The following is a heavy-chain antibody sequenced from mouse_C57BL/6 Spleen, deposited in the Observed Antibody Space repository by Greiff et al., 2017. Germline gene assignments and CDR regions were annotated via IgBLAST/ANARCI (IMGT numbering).Heavy chain of an antibody. CDR1: GFTFSDYY. D-gene: IGHD3-1*01. V-gene: IGHV5-16*01. CDR2: INYDGSST. CDR3: ARDRGYYFDY. Sequence: EVQLVESEGGLVQPGSSMKLSCTASGFTFSDYYMAWVRQVPEKGLEWVANINYDGSSTYYLASLKSRFIISRDNAKNILYLQISSLKSEDTATYYCARDRGYYFDYWGQGTTLTVSS. J-gene: IGHJ2*01.